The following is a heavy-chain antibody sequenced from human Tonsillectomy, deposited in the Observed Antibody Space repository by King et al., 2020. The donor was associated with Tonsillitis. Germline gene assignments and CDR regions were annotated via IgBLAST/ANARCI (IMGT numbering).Heavy chain of an antibody. CDR1: GGSISSYY. V-gene: IGHV4-59*01. CDR2: IYYSGST. J-gene: IGHJ6*02. Sequence: QLQESGPGLVKPSETLSLTCTVSGGSISSYYWSWIRQPPGKGLEWIGYIYYSGSTNYNPSLKGRVTISVDTSKNPFSLKLSSVTAADTAVYYCARDKVCSGYYCAYGMDVWGQGTTVTVSS. CDR3: ARDKVCSGYYCAYGMDV. D-gene: IGHD3-22*01.